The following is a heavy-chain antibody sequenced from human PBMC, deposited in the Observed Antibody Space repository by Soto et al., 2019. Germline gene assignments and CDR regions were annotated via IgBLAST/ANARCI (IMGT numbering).Heavy chain of an antibody. CDR1: GFTFSDYW. CDR2: IKFDGSSA. CDR3: ARGVRGHYGFDV. J-gene: IGHJ3*01. D-gene: IGHD3-10*01. Sequence: EVQLVESGGGLVQPGGSLRLSCAASGFTFSDYWIHWVRQAPGKGLVWVSRIKFDGSSANYVDSVKGRFTISRDNAKDTVYLQMNSLGAEDTALYYCARGVRGHYGFDVWGEGTMVSVSS. V-gene: IGHV3-74*01.